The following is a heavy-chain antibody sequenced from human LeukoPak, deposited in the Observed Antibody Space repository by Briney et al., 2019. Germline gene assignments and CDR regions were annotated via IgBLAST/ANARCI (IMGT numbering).Heavy chain of an antibody. CDR2: ISGSGSNT. D-gene: IGHD6-19*01. CDR1: GFTLSSYA. Sequence: GGSLRLSCAASGFTLSSYAMSWVRQAPGKGLEWVSAISGSGSNTYYADSVKGRFTISRDNSKNTLYLQMNSLRADDTAVYYCANTYSSGWYSAYYYGMDVWGQGTTVTVSS. CDR3: ANTYSSGWYSAYYYGMDV. J-gene: IGHJ6*02. V-gene: IGHV3-23*01.